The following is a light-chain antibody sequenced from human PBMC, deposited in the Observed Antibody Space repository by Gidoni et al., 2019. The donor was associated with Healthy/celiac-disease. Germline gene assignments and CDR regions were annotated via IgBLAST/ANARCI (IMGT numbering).Light chain of an antibody. CDR2: DVS. CDR3: CSYAGSYV. CDR1: SSDVGGYNY. J-gene: IGLJ1*01. V-gene: IGLV2-11*01. Sequence: QSALTQPRSVSGSPGQSVTISCTGTSSDVGGYNYVSWYPQHPGKAPKRMIYDVSKRPSGVPDRFSGSKSGNTASLTISGLQAEDEADYYCCSYAGSYVFGTGTKVTVL.